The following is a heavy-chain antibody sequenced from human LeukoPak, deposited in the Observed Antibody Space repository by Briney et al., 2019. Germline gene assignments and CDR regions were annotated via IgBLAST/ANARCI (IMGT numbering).Heavy chain of an antibody. CDR3: SRHLIGATPFDY. CDR1: GFTFSDSA. D-gene: IGHD4/OR15-4a*01. J-gene: IGHJ4*02. V-gene: IGHV3-73*01. CDR2: IRSKPNNYAT. Sequence: GGSLTPSCAASGFTFSDSAFHWVRQASGKGLEWVGRIRSKPNNYATAYTASVKGRFTISRDDSKNTAYLQMNSLNTKDTAMYYCSRHLIGATPFDYWGQGTLVSVSS.